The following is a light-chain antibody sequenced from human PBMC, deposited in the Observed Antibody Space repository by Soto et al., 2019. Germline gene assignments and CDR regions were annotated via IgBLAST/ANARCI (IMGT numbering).Light chain of an antibody. CDR2: EAS. Sequence: QSALTQPASVSGSPGQSITISCSGTSSDIGSYSLVSWYQQHPGKAPKLMIYEASERPSGVCNRFSGSKSGNTASLTISGLQAEDEADYYCCSYAGSSSYVFGTGTKLTVL. V-gene: IGLV2-23*01. CDR1: SSDIGSYSL. CDR3: CSYAGSSSYV. J-gene: IGLJ1*01.